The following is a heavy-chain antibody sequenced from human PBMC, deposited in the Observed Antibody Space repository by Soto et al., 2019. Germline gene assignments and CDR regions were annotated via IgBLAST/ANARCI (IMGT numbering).Heavy chain of an antibody. CDR1: GGSISSGGYY. D-gene: IGHD6-19*01. CDR3: ARVVSSSGSAYGMDV. V-gene: IGHV4-31*03. J-gene: IGHJ6*02. CDR2: IYYSGST. Sequence: SETLSLTCTVSGGSISSGGYYWSWIRQHPGKGLEWIGYIYYSGSTYYNPSLKSRVTISVDTSKNQFSLKLSSVTAADTAVYYCARVVSSSGSAYGMDVWGQGTTVTVSS.